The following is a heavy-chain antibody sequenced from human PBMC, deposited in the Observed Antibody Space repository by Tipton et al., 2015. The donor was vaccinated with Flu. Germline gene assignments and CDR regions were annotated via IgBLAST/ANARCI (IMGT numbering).Heavy chain of an antibody. J-gene: IGHJ1*01. CDR1: GDTFDNYA. V-gene: IGHV1-18*01. D-gene: IGHD3-22*01. Sequence: QLVQSGVEVQKPGASVKVACEASGDTFDNYAISWVRQAPGQGPEWMGWISAYNGNTKYSEKFQGRVTLTRDTSTTTAYMELRSVRSDDTGVYFCTGAKYYDGIAYFNWGQGALCTVSS. CDR2: ISAYNGNT. CDR3: TGAKYYDGIAYFN.